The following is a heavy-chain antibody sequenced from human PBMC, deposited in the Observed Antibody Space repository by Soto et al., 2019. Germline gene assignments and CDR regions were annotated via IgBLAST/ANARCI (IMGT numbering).Heavy chain of an antibody. D-gene: IGHD2-15*01. Sequence: EVQLVESGGGLVQPGRSLRLSCSASGFTCNAYAMHWVRQAPGKGLEWVSRISRSSDYIDYADSVKGRFTVTRDNAKNTLYLQMNSLRTEDTALSYCAKEQYCSGGDCSGGFDYWGQGTLVTVSS. V-gene: IGHV3-9*01. CDR3: AKEQYCSGGDCSGGFDY. J-gene: IGHJ4*02. CDR1: GFTCNAYA. CDR2: ISRSSDYI.